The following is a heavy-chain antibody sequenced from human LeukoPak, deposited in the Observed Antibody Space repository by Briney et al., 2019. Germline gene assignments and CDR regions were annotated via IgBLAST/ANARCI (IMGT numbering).Heavy chain of an antibody. V-gene: IGHV1-69*05. CDR1: GGTFSSYA. Sequence: SVKVSCKASGGTFSSYAISWVRQAPGQGLEWMGGIIPIFGTANYAQKFQGRVTMTRNTSISTAYMELSSLRSEDTAVYYCARMAGIYYYDSSGSPFDPWGQGTLVTVSS. CDR2: IIPIFGTA. D-gene: IGHD3-22*01. CDR3: ARMAGIYYYDSSGSPFDP. J-gene: IGHJ5*02.